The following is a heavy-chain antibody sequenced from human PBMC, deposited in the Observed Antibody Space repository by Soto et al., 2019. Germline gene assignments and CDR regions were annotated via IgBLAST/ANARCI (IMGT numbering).Heavy chain of an antibody. Sequence: PSETLSLTCTVSGGSINSHYWSWIRQPPGKGLEWIGSIFYSGTTYYNPSLKSRVTISGDTSKNQFSLKLSSVTAADTAVFYCARLIHCKTTSCYFDYWGQGTLVTVSS. CDR2: IFYSGTT. D-gene: IGHD2-2*01. V-gene: IGHV4-39*01. J-gene: IGHJ4*02. CDR1: GGSINSHY. CDR3: ARLIHCKTTSCYFDY.